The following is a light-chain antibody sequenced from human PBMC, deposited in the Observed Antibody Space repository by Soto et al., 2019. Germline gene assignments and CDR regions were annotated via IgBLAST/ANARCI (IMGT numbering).Light chain of an antibody. CDR1: SSDVGGYNY. CDR2: DVS. V-gene: IGLV2-14*01. J-gene: IGLJ1*01. Sequence: QSALTQPASVSGSPGQSITISCTGTSSDVGGYNYVSWYQQYPGKAHKLMIYDVSNRPSGGSNRFSGSQSGHTASLTISRLDAESDADYYCSSYTISTPLFVFGTGTNVTVL. CDR3: SSYTISTPLFV.